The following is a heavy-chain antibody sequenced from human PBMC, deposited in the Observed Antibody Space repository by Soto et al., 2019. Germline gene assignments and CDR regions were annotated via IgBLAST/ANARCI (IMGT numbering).Heavy chain of an antibody. V-gene: IGHV3-30-3*01. CDR1: GFTFSSYA. CDR3: ARDWAAAAPDY. D-gene: IGHD6-13*01. Sequence: PGGSLRLSCAASGFTFSSYAMHWVRQAPGKGLEWVAVISYDGSNKYYADSVKGRFTIPRDNSKNTLYLQMNSLRAEDTAVYYCARDWAAAAPDYWGQGTLVTVSS. J-gene: IGHJ4*02. CDR2: ISYDGSNK.